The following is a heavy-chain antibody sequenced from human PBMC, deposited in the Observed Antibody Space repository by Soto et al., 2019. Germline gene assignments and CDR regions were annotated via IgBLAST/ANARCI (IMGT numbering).Heavy chain of an antibody. CDR3: AKDYVWGSLQSPFDY. CDR2: ISGSGGST. CDR1: GFTFSSYA. Sequence: PGGSLRLSCAASGFTFSSYAMSWVRQAPGKGLEWVSAISGSGGSTYYADSVKGRFTISRDNSKNTLYLQMNSLRAEDTAVYYCAKDYVWGSLQSPFDYWGQGTLVTVSS. D-gene: IGHD3-16*01. V-gene: IGHV3-23*01. J-gene: IGHJ4*02.